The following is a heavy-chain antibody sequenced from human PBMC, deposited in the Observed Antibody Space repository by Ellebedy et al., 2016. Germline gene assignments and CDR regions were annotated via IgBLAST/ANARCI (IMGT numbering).Heavy chain of an antibody. Sequence: GESLKISCAASGFTFSDYYMSWIRQAPGKGLEWVSYMSSRGITTFYADSVKGRFIISRDNARNSLYLQMNSLRAEDTAVYFCARGGGDSYNWFDPWGQGTLVTVSS. V-gene: IGHV3-11*01. CDR2: MSSRGITT. J-gene: IGHJ5*02. CDR3: ARGGGDSYNWFDP. D-gene: IGHD2-21*02. CDR1: GFTFSDYY.